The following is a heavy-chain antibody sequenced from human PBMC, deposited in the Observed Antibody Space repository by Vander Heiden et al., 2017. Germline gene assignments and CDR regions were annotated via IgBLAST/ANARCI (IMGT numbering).Heavy chain of an antibody. Sequence: QVQLVQSGAEVKKPGASVKVSCKASGYTFTSYGISWVRQAPGQGLEWMGWISAYNGNTNYAQKLQGRVTMTTDTSTSTAYMERRSLRSDETAVYYCARGREYSSSSTPYYYYGMDVWGQGTTVTVSS. D-gene: IGHD6-6*01. V-gene: IGHV1-18*01. CDR3: ARGREYSSSSTPYYYYGMDV. J-gene: IGHJ6*02. CDR1: GYTFTSYG. CDR2: ISAYNGNT.